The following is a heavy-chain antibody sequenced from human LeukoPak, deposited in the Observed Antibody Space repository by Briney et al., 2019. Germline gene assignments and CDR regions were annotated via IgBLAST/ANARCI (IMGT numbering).Heavy chain of an antibody. V-gene: IGHV3-23*01. D-gene: IGHD6-6*01. CDR1: GFSFSTYA. CDR2: LSGSGDTA. Sequence: PGGSLSLPCAGSGFSFSTYAMNWVRQAPGKGLEWVSVLSGSGDTAYYTDSVKGRFTISRDNSKNTLFLHMNSLRAEDTAVYYCARGGDYSSFLFRYWGQATLLTVSS. CDR3: ARGGDYSSFLFRY. J-gene: IGHJ4*02.